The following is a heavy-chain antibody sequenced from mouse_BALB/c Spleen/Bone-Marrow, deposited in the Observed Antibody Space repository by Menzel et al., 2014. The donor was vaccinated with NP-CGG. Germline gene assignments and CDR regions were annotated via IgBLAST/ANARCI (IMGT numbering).Heavy chain of an antibody. CDR2: INPSNGGT. J-gene: IGHJ3*01. V-gene: IGHV1S81*02. CDR3: TREGTFFAY. Sequence: QVQLQQSGAELVKPGASVKLSCKSSVYTFTSYYMYWVKQRPGQGLEWIGGINPSNGGTNFNEKFKSKATLTVDKSSSTAYMQLSSLTSEDSAVYYCTREGTFFAYWGQGTLVTVSA. D-gene: IGHD3-3*01. CDR1: VYTFTSYY.